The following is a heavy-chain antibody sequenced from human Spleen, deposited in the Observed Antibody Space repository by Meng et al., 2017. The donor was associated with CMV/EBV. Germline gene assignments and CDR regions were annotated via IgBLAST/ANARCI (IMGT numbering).Heavy chain of an antibody. J-gene: IGHJ6*02. CDR1: GSTVSNDY. D-gene: IGHD2-2*01. CDR3: GGASCYSCGLDV. Sequence: GESLKISCAASGSTVSNDYITWVRQAPGKGLEWVSVIYSGGYTSYADSVKGRFTISRDASKNMVYLQMNSLTAEDTAVYYYGGASCYSCGLDVWGHGTTVTVSS. V-gene: IGHV3-53*01. CDR2: IYSGGYT.